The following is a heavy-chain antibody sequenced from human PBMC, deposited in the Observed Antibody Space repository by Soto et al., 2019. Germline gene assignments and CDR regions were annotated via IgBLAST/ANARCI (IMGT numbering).Heavy chain of an antibody. V-gene: IGHV1-69*04. D-gene: IGHD3-16*02. CDR1: GGTFSSYT. Sequence: SVKVSCKASGGTFSSYTISWVRQAPGQGLEWMGRIIPILGIANYAQKFQGRVTITADKSTSTAYMELSSLRSEDTAVKYCAGELDYGWGIYSFYYFDYWGREPLFTVSS. CDR2: IIPILGIA. CDR3: AGELDYGWGIYSFYYFDY. J-gene: IGHJ4*02.